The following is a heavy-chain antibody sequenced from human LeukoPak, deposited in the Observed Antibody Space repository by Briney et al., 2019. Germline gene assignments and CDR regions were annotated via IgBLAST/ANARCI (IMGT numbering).Heavy chain of an antibody. J-gene: IGHJ6*02. V-gene: IGHV3-7*01. D-gene: IGHD1-1*01. Sequence: GGSLRLSCAAFEFMFSDYRMSWVRQAPGKGPEWVASINKDGSEEYYADSVKGRFTVSRDNAKNSLFLQMNNLRVEDTAIYYCATYDNWVAGDVWGQGTTVSVSS. CDR1: EFMFSDYR. CDR3: ATYDNWVAGDV. CDR2: INKDGSEE.